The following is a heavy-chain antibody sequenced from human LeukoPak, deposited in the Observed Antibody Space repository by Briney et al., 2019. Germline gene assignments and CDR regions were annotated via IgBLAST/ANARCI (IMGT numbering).Heavy chain of an antibody. J-gene: IGHJ6*02. Sequence: GGSLRLSCAASGFTFNNYWIHWVRQAPGKGLVWVSHINNGGSTPNYADSVKGRFTVSRDNAKNTLSLQMNSLRAEDTAVYYCARGTQYGLDVWGQGTTVTVPS. CDR2: INNGGSTP. V-gene: IGHV3-74*01. CDR3: ARGTQYGLDV. CDR1: GFTFNNYW.